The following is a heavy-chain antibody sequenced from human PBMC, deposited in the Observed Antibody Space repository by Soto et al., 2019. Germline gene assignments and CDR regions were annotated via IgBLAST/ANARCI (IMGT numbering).Heavy chain of an antibody. CDR3: AGVASFRGMDV. D-gene: IGHD2-21*01. J-gene: IGHJ6*02. CDR2: TYYRSTWSN. V-gene: IGHV6-1*01. Sequence: LSQTLSLTRAISGDSVSSSSAAWNWLRQSPSRGLEWLGRTYYRSTWSNDYAGSVKRRITIILDTFGNQFSLQLYSVTPEDMAVYYCAGVASFRGMDVWAQGTPVTVSS. CDR1: GDSVSSSSAA.